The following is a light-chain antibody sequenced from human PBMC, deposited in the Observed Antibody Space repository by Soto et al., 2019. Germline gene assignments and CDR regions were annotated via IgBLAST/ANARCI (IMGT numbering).Light chain of an antibody. Sequence: QSALTQPASVSASAGQSNTISCTGTSSDVETYKYVSWYQQRAGKVPKLILYDVTDRPSGISPRFSGSKSGNTASLTISGLQPEDEADYYCSSYVSKNSLMFGGGTKLTVL. CDR1: SSDVETYKY. J-gene: IGLJ3*02. CDR2: DVT. CDR3: SSYVSKNSLM. V-gene: IGLV2-14*03.